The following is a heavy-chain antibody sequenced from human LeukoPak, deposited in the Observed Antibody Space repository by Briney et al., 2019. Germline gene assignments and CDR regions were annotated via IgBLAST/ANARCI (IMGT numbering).Heavy chain of an antibody. Sequence: GESLKISGPGSGYRFITYWIAWVRQVPGRGLEWMGIVFPGDSDTRYSPSFQGQVTISADKSISTAYLQWTSLKASDTAVYYCARSYSPTSATDYWGQGTLVTVSS. V-gene: IGHV5-51*01. CDR1: GYRFITYW. CDR2: VFPGDSDT. D-gene: IGHD1-26*01. J-gene: IGHJ4*02. CDR3: ARSYSPTSATDY.